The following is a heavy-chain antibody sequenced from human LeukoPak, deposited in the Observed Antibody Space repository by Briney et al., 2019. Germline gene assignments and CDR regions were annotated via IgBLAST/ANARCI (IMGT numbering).Heavy chain of an antibody. V-gene: IGHV3-74*01. CDR3: VRAGLGFDY. D-gene: IGHD3/OR15-3a*01. Sequence: GGSLRLSCAASGFTFSSYWMHWVRQAPGKGLVWVSRISSDGSSTRYADSVKGRFTISRDNAKNTLYLQMNSLRAEDTAVYYCVRAGLGFDYWGQGTPVTVSS. J-gene: IGHJ4*02. CDR2: ISSDGSST. CDR1: GFTFSSYW.